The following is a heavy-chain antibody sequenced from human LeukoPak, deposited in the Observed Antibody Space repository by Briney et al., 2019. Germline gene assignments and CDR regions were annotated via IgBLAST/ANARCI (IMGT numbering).Heavy chain of an antibody. Sequence: TGGSLRLSCAASGSTFSSYAMSWVRQAPGKGLEWVSAISGSGGSTYYADSVKGRFTISRDNSKNTLYLQMNSLRAEDTAVYYCATQIDYDFWSGYYGYWGQGTLVTVSS. CDR1: GSTFSSYA. J-gene: IGHJ4*02. V-gene: IGHV3-23*01. CDR2: ISGSGGST. D-gene: IGHD3-3*01. CDR3: ATQIDYDFWSGYYGY.